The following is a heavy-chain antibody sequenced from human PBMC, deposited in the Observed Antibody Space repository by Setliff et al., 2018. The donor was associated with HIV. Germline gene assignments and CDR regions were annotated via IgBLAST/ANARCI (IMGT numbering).Heavy chain of an antibody. D-gene: IGHD3-3*02. V-gene: IGHV4-31*03. CDR3: ARDRAAFRLTY. Sequence: SETLSLTCTVSGGSISSGGYYWSWIRQHPGKGPEWIGYIYYNGSTYYNPSLKSRVSMSVDTSKDQVSLKLSTVTAADTAVYYCARDRAAFRLTYWGQGTLVTV. CDR2: IYYNGST. J-gene: IGHJ4*02. CDR1: GGSISSGGYY.